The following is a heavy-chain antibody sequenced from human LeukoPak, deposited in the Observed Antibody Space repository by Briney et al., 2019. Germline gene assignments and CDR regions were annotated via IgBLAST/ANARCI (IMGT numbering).Heavy chain of an antibody. Sequence: ASVKVSCKASGYTFTGYYMHWVRQAPGQGLEWMGWINPNSGGTNYAQKFQGRVTMTRDTSISTAYMELSRLRSDDTAVYYCARSPRDGSSWYWFDPWGQGTLVTVSS. CDR3: ARSPRDGSSWYWFDP. V-gene: IGHV1-2*02. J-gene: IGHJ5*02. CDR1: GYTFTGYY. D-gene: IGHD6-13*01. CDR2: INPNSGGT.